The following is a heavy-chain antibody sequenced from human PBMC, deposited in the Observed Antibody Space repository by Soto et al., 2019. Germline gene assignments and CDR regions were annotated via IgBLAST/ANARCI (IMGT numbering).Heavy chain of an antibody. J-gene: IGHJ4*02. CDR2: IYYSGRT. CDR1: GESISSSSYY. D-gene: IGHD2-21*02. V-gene: IGHV4-39*01. CDR3: ARQRTTVVTQAYFDH. Sequence: DTLSLTCIVSGESISSSSYYWGWIRQPPGKGLEWIGSIYYSGRTYYNPSFKSRVTISIDTSKNQFSLKLSSVTATDTAVYYCARQRTTVVTQAYFDHWGQGALVTVSS.